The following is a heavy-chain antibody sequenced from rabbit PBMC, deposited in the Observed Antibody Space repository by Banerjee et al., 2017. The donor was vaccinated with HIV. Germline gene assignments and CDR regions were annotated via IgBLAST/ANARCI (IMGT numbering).Heavy chain of an antibody. CDR2: IYAASSSST. Sequence: EESGGDLVKPEGSLTLTCTASGFSFSSTYWICWVRQAPGKGLEWIACIYAASSSSTYYASWAKGRFTISKTSSTTVTLQMTSLTAADTATYFCATSTMNYYKGGMDLWGPGTLVTVS. CDR1: GFSFSSTYW. D-gene: IGHD1-1*01. CDR3: ATSTMNYYKGGMDL. J-gene: IGHJ6*01. V-gene: IGHV1S45*01.